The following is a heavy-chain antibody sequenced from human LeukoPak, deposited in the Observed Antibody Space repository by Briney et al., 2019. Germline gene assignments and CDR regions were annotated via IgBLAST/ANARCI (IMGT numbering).Heavy chain of an antibody. V-gene: IGHV3-23*01. CDR3: AKPACYNANCYTPRAPFDS. Sequence: GSLRLSCAASGFTLSSYAMTWVRQAPGRGLEWVSSVDGGGGGTYYADSVKGRFTISRDNSKNTLYLQMNSLSAEDTAVYYCAKPACYNANCYTPRAPFDSWGQGTLVTVSS. CDR2: VDGGGGGT. CDR1: GFTLSSYA. J-gene: IGHJ4*02. D-gene: IGHD2-2*02.